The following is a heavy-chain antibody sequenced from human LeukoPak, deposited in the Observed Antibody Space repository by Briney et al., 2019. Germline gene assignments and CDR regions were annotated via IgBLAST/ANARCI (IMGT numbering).Heavy chain of an antibody. J-gene: IGHJ4*02. V-gene: IGHV3-23*01. CDR3: AKTIPSIAVAGMDY. Sequence: PGRSLRLSCAASGFTFSSYAMSWVRHAPGKGLEWVSAISGSGSRTYYADSSKGRFTISRDNSKHTLYLQMNSLRAEDTAVYYCAKTIPSIAVAGMDYWGQGTLVTVSS. CDR1: GFTFSSYA. D-gene: IGHD6-19*01. CDR2: ISGSGSRT.